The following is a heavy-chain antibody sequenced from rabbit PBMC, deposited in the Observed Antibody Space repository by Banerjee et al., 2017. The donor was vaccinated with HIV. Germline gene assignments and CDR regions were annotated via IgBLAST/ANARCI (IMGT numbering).Heavy chain of an antibody. V-gene: IGHV1S40*01. J-gene: IGHJ4*01. D-gene: IGHD1-1*01. CDR1: GVSFSSSSY. Sequence: QSLEESGGDLVKPGASLTLTCTASGVSFSSSSYMCWVRQAPGKGLEWIACINAVTGKAVYASWAKGRFTFSKTSSTTVTLQMTSLTAADTATYFCARDLVAVIGWNFNLWGPGTLVTVS. CDR2: INAVTGKA. CDR3: ARDLVAVIGWNFNL.